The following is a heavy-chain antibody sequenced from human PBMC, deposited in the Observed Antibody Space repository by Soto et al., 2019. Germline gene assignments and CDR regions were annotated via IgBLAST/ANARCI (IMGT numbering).Heavy chain of an antibody. CDR1: GGSISSGGYY. CDR2: IYYSGST. D-gene: IGHD4-17*01. J-gene: IGHJ6*03. V-gene: IGHV4-31*03. CDR3: ARAVTTRPYYNYYMDV. Sequence: QVQLQESGPGLVKPSQTLSLTCTVSGGSISSGGYYWSWIRQHPGKGLEWIGYIYYSGSTYYNPPLKGRVTISVDTLKNQFSLKLSSVTAADRAVYYWARAVTTRPYYNYYMDVWGKGTPFPVSS.